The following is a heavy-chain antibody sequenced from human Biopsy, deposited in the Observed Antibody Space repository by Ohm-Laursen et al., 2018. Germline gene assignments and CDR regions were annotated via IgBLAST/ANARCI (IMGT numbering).Heavy chain of an antibody. D-gene: IGHD1-26*01. CDR3: ARDALGGGSYRFFY. Sequence: GASVKVSCKVSGYTLTELSIHWVRQTGGKGLEWMGGFDREERKTVYAEKFQGRVTITADESTSTAYMELSSLRSDDTAVYYCARDALGGGSYRFFYWGQGSLVTVSS. CDR1: GYTLTELS. J-gene: IGHJ4*02. V-gene: IGHV1-24*01. CDR2: FDREERKT.